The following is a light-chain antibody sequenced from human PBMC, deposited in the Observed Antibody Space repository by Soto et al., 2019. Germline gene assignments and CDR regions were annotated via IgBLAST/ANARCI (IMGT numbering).Light chain of an antibody. J-gene: IGLJ1*01. Sequence: QSALTQPASVSGSPGQSITISCTGTSSDVGGYNYVSWYQQHPGKAPKLMIYDVSNRPSGVSNRFSGSKSGNTASLTSSGLQAEDEADYYSSSYISSSTYVFGTGTKLTVL. CDR1: SSDVGGYNY. V-gene: IGLV2-14*01. CDR3: SSYISSSTYV. CDR2: DVS.